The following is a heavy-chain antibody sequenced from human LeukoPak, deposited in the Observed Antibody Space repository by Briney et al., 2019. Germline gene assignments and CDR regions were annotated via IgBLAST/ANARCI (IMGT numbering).Heavy chain of an antibody. D-gene: IGHD6-19*01. Sequence: PGGSLRLSCAASGFTFSSYWMHWVRQAPGKGLVWVSRINSDGSSTSYADSAKGRFTISRDNAKNTLYLQMNSLRAEDTAVYYCARGPHSSGWYFFDYWGQGTLVTVSS. V-gene: IGHV3-74*01. CDR1: GFTFSSYW. J-gene: IGHJ4*02. CDR2: INSDGSST. CDR3: ARGPHSSGWYFFDY.